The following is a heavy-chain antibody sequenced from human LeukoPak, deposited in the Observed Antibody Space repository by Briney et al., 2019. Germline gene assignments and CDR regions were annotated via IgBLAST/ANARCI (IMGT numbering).Heavy chain of an antibody. V-gene: IGHV1-69*05. J-gene: IGHJ4*02. CDR1: GGTFSTYS. D-gene: IGHD3-22*01. CDR2: IIPIFGTA. Sequence: SVKVSCKASGGTFSTYSISWVRQAPGQGLEWMGRIIPIFGTANYAQKFHGRVTITTDESTNTAYMELSSLTSEDMAVYYCARAWGGDSSGYYQGGFDYWGQGTLVTVSS. CDR3: ARAWGGDSSGYYQGGFDY.